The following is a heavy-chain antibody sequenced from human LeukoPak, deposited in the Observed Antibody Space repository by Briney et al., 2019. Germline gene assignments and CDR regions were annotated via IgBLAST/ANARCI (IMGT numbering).Heavy chain of an antibody. CDR1: GFTFSSYW. V-gene: IGHV3-7*01. CDR3: ARAFGGFTRHTTAYFDY. CDR2: IKQDGSEK. J-gene: IGHJ4*02. D-gene: IGHD2-15*01. Sequence: GGSLRLSCAASGFTFSSYWMSWVRQAPGKGREWVANIKQDGSEKYYVDSVKGRFTISRDNAKNSLYLQMNSLRAEDTAVYYCARAFGGFTRHTTAYFDYWGQGTLVTVSS.